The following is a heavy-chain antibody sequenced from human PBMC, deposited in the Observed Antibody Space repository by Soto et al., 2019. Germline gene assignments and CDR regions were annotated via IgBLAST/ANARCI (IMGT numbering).Heavy chain of an antibody. CDR2: IYYSGST. Sequence: SETLSLTCTVSGGSISSSSYYWGWIRQPPGKGLEWIGSIYYSGSTYYNPSLKSRVTISVDTSKNQFSLKLSSVTAADTAVYYCARLVRGVIISFYYYGMDVWGQGTTVTVSS. D-gene: IGHD3-10*01. V-gene: IGHV4-39*01. CDR3: ARLVRGVIISFYYYGMDV. CDR1: GGSISSSSYY. J-gene: IGHJ6*02.